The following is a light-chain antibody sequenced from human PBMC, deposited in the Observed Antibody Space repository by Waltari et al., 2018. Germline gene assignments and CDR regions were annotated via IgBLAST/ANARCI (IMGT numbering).Light chain of an antibody. Sequence: DIVMTQSPDSLAVSLGERATINCKSSQSVLYSSNNKNYLAWYQQKPGQPPKLLIYWASNRESGVPDRFSGRGSGTDFTLTISSLQAEDVAVYYCQQYYSTPRSFGQGTKLEIK. CDR2: WAS. CDR3: QQYYSTPRS. CDR1: QSVLYSSNNKNY. J-gene: IGKJ2*03. V-gene: IGKV4-1*01.